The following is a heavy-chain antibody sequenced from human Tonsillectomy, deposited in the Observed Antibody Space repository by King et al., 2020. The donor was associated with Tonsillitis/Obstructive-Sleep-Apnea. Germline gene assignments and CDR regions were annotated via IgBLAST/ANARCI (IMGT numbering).Heavy chain of an antibody. D-gene: IGHD4-17*01. CDR2: INHSGST. CDR1: GGSFSGYY. V-gene: IGHV4-34*01. Sequence: VQLQQWGAGLLKPSETLSLTCAVYGGSFSGYYWSWIRHPPGKGLEWIGEINHSGSTNYNPSLKSRVTISVDTSKNQFSLKLSSVTAADTAVYYCASRPTTVTTNYYYDMDVWGKGTTVTVSS. J-gene: IGHJ6*03. CDR3: ASRPTTVTTNYYYDMDV.